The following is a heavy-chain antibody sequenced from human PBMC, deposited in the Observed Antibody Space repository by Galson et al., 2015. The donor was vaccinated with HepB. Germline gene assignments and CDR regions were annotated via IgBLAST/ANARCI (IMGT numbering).Heavy chain of an antibody. CDR1: GVSVGSKF. V-gene: IGHV3-53*01. CDR2: LHRDGRT. D-gene: IGHD2-21*02. CDR3: AGWVVTASWDYFGVDV. J-gene: IGHJ6*02. Sequence: SLRLSCAASGVSVGSKFMSWVRQAPGKGLEWVSTLHRDGRTDYADSVKGRFTISRDNSQNSLYLQMNSLRVDDTAVYYCAGWVVTASWDYFGVDVWGQGTTVTVSS.